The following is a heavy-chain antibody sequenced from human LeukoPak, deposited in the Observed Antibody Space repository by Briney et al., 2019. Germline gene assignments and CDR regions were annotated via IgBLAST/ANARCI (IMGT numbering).Heavy chain of an antibody. Sequence: GWSLRLSCAASGFTFSSYGMHWVRQAPGKGLEWVAVISYDGSNKYYADSVKGRFTISRDNSKNTLYLQMNSLRAEDTAVYYCAKDKGITIFGVVPPDYWGQGTLVTVSS. D-gene: IGHD3-3*01. V-gene: IGHV3-30*18. J-gene: IGHJ4*02. CDR3: AKDKGITIFGVVPPDY. CDR1: GFTFSSYG. CDR2: ISYDGSNK.